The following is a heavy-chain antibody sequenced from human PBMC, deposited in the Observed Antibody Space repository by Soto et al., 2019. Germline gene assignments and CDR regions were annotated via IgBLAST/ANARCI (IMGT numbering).Heavy chain of an antibody. CDR3: ARDLYYYDSSGYPPFDY. CDR1: GFTFSSYS. D-gene: IGHD3-22*01. V-gene: IGHV3-21*01. Sequence: GGSLRLSCAASGFTFSSYSMNWVRQAPGKGLEWVSSISSSSSYIYYADSVKGRFTISRDNAKNSLYLQMYSLRAEDTAVYYCARDLYYYDSSGYPPFDYWGQGTLVTVSS. CDR2: ISSSSSYI. J-gene: IGHJ4*02.